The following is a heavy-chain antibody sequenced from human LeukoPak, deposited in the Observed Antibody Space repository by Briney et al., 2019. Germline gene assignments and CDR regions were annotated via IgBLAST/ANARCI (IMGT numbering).Heavy chain of an antibody. Sequence: ASVKVSCKASGYTFTGYYMHWVRQAPGQGLEWMGWINPNSGGTNYAQKFQGRVTMTRDTSISTAYMELSRLRSDDTAVYYCAGGYCSGGSCYSIFNYGGEGTLVTVS. CDR1: GYTFTGYY. D-gene: IGHD2-15*01. CDR3: AGGYCSGGSCYSIFNY. V-gene: IGHV1-2*02. J-gene: IGHJ4*02. CDR2: INPNSGGT.